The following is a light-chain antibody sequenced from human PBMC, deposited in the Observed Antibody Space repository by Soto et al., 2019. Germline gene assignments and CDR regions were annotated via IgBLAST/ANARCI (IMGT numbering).Light chain of an antibody. Sequence: DIQMTQSPSAMSASVGDRVSITCRASQDISNYLAWFQQKPGKVPKRLIYDASSLESGVPSRVSGSGSGTEFTLTISSLQPDDFATYFCQKLNAYPPWTFGQGTKVDI. J-gene: IGKJ1*01. CDR1: QDISNY. CDR3: QKLNAYPPWT. V-gene: IGKV1-17*03. CDR2: DAS.